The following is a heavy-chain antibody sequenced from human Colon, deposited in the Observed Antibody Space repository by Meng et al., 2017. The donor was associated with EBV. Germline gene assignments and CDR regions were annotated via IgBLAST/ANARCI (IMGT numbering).Heavy chain of an antibody. V-gene: IGHV4-39*01. D-gene: IGHD3-10*01. CDR1: GGSISSNGYY. Sequence: RQLQQSGPGLVQPSETHSLTCTVAGGSISSNGYYWDWVRQPPGKGLEWIGAIYHSGSTSYNPSLQSRVTMFVDTSKNQFSLMLTSVTATDTAVYYCARRRGGSGRDCWGQGTLVTVSS. J-gene: IGHJ4*02. CDR3: ARRRGGSGRDC. CDR2: IYHSGST.